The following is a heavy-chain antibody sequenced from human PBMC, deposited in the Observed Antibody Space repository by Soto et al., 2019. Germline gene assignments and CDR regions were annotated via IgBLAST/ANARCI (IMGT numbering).Heavy chain of an antibody. CDR2: IKSKTDGGAR. J-gene: IGHJ4*02. D-gene: IGHD1-1*01. CDR1: GFMFSSAW. CDR3: VEGWNDF. V-gene: IGHV3-15*01. Sequence: EVQLVESGGDLVEPGGSLILSCVTSGFMFSSAWMSWVRQAPGKGLEWVGRIKSKTDGGARDYAAPVNGRFSISRDDSKSTLYLQMNSLRAEDTALYYCVEGWNDFWGQGTLVTVSS.